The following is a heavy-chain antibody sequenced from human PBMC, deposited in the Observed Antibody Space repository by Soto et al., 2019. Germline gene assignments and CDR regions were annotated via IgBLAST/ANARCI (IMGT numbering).Heavy chain of an antibody. V-gene: IGHV3-33*01. D-gene: IGHD2-21*01. CDR1: GFTLSSYG. Sequence: GGSLRLSCAASGFTLSSYGIHWVRQAPGKGLEWVAIIWSDGSNKYYLDSVKGRFTISRDNSRNTLSLQMNSLRVEDTAVYCCARAIPGIPRYYYYGMDVWGQGTTVTVSS. CDR3: ARAIPGIPRYYYYGMDV. J-gene: IGHJ6*02. CDR2: IWSDGSNK.